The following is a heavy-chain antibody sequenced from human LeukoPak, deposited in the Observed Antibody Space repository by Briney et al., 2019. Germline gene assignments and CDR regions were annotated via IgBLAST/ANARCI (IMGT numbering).Heavy chain of an antibody. CDR2: ISAYNGNT. J-gene: IGHJ3*02. D-gene: IGHD6-19*01. Sequence: ASVEVSCKASGYTFTSYGISWVRQAPGQGLEWMGWISAYNGNTNYAQKLQGRVTMTTDTSTSTAYMELRSLRSDDTAVYYCARDGISSGWYPDAFDIWGQGTMVTVSS. V-gene: IGHV1-18*04. CDR1: GYTFTSYG. CDR3: ARDGISSGWYPDAFDI.